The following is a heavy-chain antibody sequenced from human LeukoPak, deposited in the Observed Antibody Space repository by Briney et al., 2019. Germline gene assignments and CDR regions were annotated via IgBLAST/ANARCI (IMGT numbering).Heavy chain of an antibody. J-gene: IGHJ4*02. Sequence: GGSLRLSCAASGFTFSSYWMSWVRQAPGKGLEWVANIKQDGSEKYYVDSVKGRLTISRDNPKNSVYLQMSSLRVEDSAVYYCARDPVQDFDFWGQGIMVTVSS. CDR3: ARDPVQDFDF. CDR2: IKQDGSEK. V-gene: IGHV3-7*01. CDR1: GFTFSSYW.